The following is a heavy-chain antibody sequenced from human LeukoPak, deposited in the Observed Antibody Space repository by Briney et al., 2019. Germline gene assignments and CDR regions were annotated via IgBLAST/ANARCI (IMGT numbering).Heavy chain of an antibody. CDR1: GFTFSSYA. CDR3: ARKVTGTTYFDL. CDR2: ISGSGGST. Sequence: GGSLRLSCAASGFTFSSYAMSWVRQAPGKGLEWVSAISGSGGSTYYADSVKGRFTISRDNSKNTLYLQMNSLRAEDTAVYYCARKVTGTTYFDLWGQGTLVTVSP. J-gene: IGHJ4*02. V-gene: IGHV3-23*01. D-gene: IGHD1-1*01.